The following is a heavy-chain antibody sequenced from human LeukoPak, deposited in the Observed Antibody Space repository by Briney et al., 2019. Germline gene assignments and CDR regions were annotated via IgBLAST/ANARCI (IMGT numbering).Heavy chain of an antibody. D-gene: IGHD3-22*01. Sequence: SETLSLTCTVSGGSISSYYWSWIRQPPGKGLEWIGYIYYSGSTNYNPSLKSRVTISVDTSKNQFSLKLSSVTAADTPVYYCASGVLSDYDSSGYYGFDYWGQGTLVTVSS. CDR3: ASGVLSDYDSSGYYGFDY. CDR1: GGSISSYY. V-gene: IGHV4-59*01. CDR2: IYYSGST. J-gene: IGHJ4*02.